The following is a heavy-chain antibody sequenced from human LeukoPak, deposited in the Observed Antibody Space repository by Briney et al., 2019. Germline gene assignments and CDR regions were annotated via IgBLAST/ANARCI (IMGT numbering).Heavy chain of an antibody. D-gene: IGHD3-22*01. J-gene: IGHJ6*02. CDR1: GYTFTGYY. V-gene: IGHV1-2*02. CDR2: INPNSGGT. CDR3: ARAAYYYDSSGYYRV. Sequence: ASVKVSCKASGYTFTGYYMHWVRQAPGQGLEWMGWINPNSGGTNYAQKFQGRVTMTRDTSISTAYMELSRLRSDDTAVYYCARAAYYYDSSGYYRVWGQGTTVTVSS.